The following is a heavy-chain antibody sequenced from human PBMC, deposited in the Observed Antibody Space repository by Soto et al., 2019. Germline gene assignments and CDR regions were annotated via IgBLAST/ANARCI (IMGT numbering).Heavy chain of an antibody. CDR2: ISYDGSKK. V-gene: IGHV3-30*18. Sequence: PGGALGDSYSSSGFTSSSHGMHWVRQATGKGLEWVAVISYDGSKKYYADSVKGRFTISRDNSKNTLYLQMSSLRAEETAVYYCVKDGSSVWPDYYGMDFWVQG. D-gene: IGHD6-19*01. CDR1: GFTSSSHG. CDR3: VKDGSSVWPDYYGMDF. J-gene: IGHJ6*01.